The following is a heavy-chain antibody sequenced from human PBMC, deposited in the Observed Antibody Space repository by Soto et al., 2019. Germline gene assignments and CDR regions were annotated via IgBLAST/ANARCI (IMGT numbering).Heavy chain of an antibody. CDR1: GGSFSGYY. Sequence: SETLSLTCAVYGGSFSGYYWSWIRQPPGKGLEWIGEINHSGSTNYNPSLKSRVTISVDTSKNQFSLKLSSVTAADTAVYYCARSTMVRGSYYMDVWGKGTTVTVSS. V-gene: IGHV4-34*01. CDR2: INHSGST. J-gene: IGHJ6*03. CDR3: ARSTMVRGSYYMDV. D-gene: IGHD3-10*01.